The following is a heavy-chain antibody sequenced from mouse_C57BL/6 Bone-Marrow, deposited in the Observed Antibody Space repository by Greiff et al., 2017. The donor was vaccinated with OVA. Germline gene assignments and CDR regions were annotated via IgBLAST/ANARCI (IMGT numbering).Heavy chain of an antibody. Sequence: QVQLKQPGAELVRPGTSVKLSCKASGYTFTSYWMHWVKQRPGQGLEWIGVIDPSDSYTNYNQKFKGKATLTVDTSSSTAYMQLSSLTSEDSAVYYCAGGYGSSYVWYFDVWGTGTTVTVSS. CDR2: IDPSDSYT. D-gene: IGHD1-1*01. V-gene: IGHV1-59*01. CDR1: GYTFTSYW. J-gene: IGHJ1*03. CDR3: AGGYGSSYVWYFDV.